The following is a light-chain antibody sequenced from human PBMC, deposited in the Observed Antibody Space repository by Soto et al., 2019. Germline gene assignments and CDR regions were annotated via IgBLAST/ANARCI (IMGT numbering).Light chain of an antibody. J-gene: IGKJ1*01. CDR3: QHYGRSPST. Sequence: EMVLTQSPDTLSLSPGDRATGSCSASQTVGASYVAWYQHRPGQAPKFLMYGASTRATGIPDRFSGSGSGTEFTLTIDSLEPEDFGLYYCQHYGRSPSTFGQGTRVDI. V-gene: IGKV3-20*01. CDR2: GAS. CDR1: QTVGASY.